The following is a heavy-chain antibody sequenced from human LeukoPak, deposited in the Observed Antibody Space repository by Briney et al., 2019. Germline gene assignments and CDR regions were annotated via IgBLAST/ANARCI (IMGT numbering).Heavy chain of an antibody. CDR2: ITSSSSTI. CDR3: TRDRQSGSPYYLDS. CDR1: GFTFSSYN. Sequence: PGGSLRLSCAASGFTFSSYNMNWVRQAPGKGLEWVSYITSSSSTIYYADSVKGRFTISRDNAQNSLYLQMNSLRDEDTAVYYCTRDRQSGSPYYLDSWGQGTLVTVSS. V-gene: IGHV3-48*02. J-gene: IGHJ4*02. D-gene: IGHD3-22*01.